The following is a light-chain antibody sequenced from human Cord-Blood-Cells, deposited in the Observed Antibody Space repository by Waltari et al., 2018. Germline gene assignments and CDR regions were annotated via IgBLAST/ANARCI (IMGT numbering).Light chain of an antibody. CDR2: EVS. CDR3: KQYDNLPLT. Sequence: IQITQSPSSLSASVGDRVTIPCQANQDMSNYLNWYQQKPGQAPKRLIYEVSNLETGVPARFSGSGSGTDFTLNISSVQPEDIATYYCKQYDNLPLTFGGGTKVEIK. J-gene: IGKJ4*02. V-gene: IGKV1-33*01. CDR1: QDMSNY.